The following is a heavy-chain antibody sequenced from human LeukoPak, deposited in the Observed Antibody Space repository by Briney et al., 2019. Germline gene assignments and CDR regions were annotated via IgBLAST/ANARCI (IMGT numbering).Heavy chain of an antibody. V-gene: IGHV1-18*01. CDR3: ARDGEGYCSGGSCYRDYYYGMDV. Sequence: ASVKVSCKASGYTFTSYGISWVRQAPGQGLEWMGWISAYNGNTNYAQKLQGRATMTTDTSTSTAYMELRSLRSDDTAVYYCARDGEGYCSGGSCYRDYYYGMDVWGQGTTVTVSS. CDR2: ISAYNGNT. D-gene: IGHD2-15*01. CDR1: GYTFTSYG. J-gene: IGHJ6*02.